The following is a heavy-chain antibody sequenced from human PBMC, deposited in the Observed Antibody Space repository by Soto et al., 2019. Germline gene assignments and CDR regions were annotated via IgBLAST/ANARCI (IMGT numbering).Heavy chain of an antibody. CDR3: ASRSGWYYFDY. CDR1: GFTVSSNY. Sequence: EVQLVETGGGLIQPGGSLRLSCAASGFTVSSNYMSWVRQAPGKGLEWVSVIYSGGSTYYADSVKGRFTISRDNSKNTLYLQMNSLRAEDTDVYYCASRSGWYYFDYWGQGTLVTVSS. J-gene: IGHJ4*02. CDR2: IYSGGST. V-gene: IGHV3-53*02. D-gene: IGHD6-19*01.